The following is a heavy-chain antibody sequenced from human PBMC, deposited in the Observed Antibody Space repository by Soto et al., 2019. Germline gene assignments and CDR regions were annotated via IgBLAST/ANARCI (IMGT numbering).Heavy chain of an antibody. D-gene: IGHD6-13*01. J-gene: IGHJ6*02. CDR1: GGTFSSYA. Sequence: QVQLVQSGAEVKKPGSSVKVSCKASGGTFSSYAISWVRQAPGQGLEWMGGIIPIFGTANYAQKFQGRVTIXXDESTSTAYMELSSMRSDDTAVYYCASPAAGTGSYYYGMDVWGQGTTVTVSS. V-gene: IGHV1-69*05. CDR3: ASPAAGTGSYYYGMDV. CDR2: IIPIFGTA.